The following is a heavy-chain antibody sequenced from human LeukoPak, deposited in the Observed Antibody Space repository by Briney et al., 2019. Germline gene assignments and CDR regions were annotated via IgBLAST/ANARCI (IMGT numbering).Heavy chain of an antibody. J-gene: IGHJ4*02. V-gene: IGHV4-59*01. CDR2: IYYSRST. Sequence: SETLSLTCTVSGGSISSYYWSWIRQPPGKGLEWIGYIYYSRSTNYNPSLKSRVTISVDTSKNQFSLKLSSVTAADTAVYYCARHYGSGSYYRKGTVLFDYWGQGTLVTVSS. CDR3: ARHYGSGSYYRKGTVLFDY. CDR1: GGSISSYY. D-gene: IGHD3-10*01.